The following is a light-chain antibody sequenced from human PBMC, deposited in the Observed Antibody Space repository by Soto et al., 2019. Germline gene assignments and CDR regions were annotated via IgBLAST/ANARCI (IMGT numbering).Light chain of an antibody. CDR2: GAS. V-gene: IGKV3-20*01. J-gene: IGKJ1*01. CDR3: QQYETSPRT. CDR1: QSVSSSY. Sequence: ESVLTQSPATLSLSPGERATLSCRASQSVSSSYLAWYQQKPGQAPRLLIYGASSRATGIPDRFSGSGSGTDFTLTISRLEPEDFAVYFCQQYETSPRTFGQGTKVDIK.